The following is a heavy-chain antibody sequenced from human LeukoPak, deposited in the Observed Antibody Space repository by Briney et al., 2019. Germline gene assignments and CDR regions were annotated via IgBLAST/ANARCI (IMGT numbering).Heavy chain of an antibody. Sequence: GASVKVSCKASGYIFTDYYMHWVRQAPGQELGWMGRINPNSGGTNYAQKFQGRVTMTRDTSISTAYMELSRLRTDDTAVYYCARVQGYYDPLEYFDYWGQGTLVTVSS. D-gene: IGHD3-22*01. CDR1: GYIFTDYY. J-gene: IGHJ4*02. V-gene: IGHV1-2*06. CDR2: INPNSGGT. CDR3: ARVQGYYDPLEYFDY.